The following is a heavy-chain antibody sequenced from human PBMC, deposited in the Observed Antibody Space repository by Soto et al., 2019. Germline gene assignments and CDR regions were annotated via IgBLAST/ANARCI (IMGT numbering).Heavy chain of an antibody. V-gene: IGHV2-5*02. D-gene: IGHD1-26*01. CDR3: ARRRRGVDAFDI. J-gene: IGHJ3*02. CDR2: IYCDDDK. Sequence: QITLKESGPTLVKPTQTLTLTCTFSGFSLSTSGVGVGWIRQPPGKALEWLALIYCDDDKRYSQSLNSRLTITKDSSKNQVVLTMTNMEPEDTATYYCARRRRGVDAFDIWGQGTLVTVSS. CDR1: GFSLSTSGVG.